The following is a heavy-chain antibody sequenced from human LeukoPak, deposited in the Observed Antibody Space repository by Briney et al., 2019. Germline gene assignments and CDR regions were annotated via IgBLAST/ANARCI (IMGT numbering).Heavy chain of an antibody. D-gene: IGHD3-9*01. CDR3: ARGLSYYDILTGYRSHYYFDY. J-gene: IGHJ4*02. V-gene: IGHV4-34*01. Sequence: SETLSLTCAVYGGSFSDYEWSWIRQSPGKGLEWIGEINHSGSTNYNPPLKSRVTISVDTSKNQFSLRLSSVTAADTAVYYCARGLSYYDILTGYRSHYYFDYWGQGTLVTVSS. CDR1: GGSFSDYE. CDR2: INHSGST.